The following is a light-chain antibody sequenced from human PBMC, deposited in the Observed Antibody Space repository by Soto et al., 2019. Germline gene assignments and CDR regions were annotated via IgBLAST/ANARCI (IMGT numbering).Light chain of an antibody. J-gene: IGKJ5*01. CDR3: QQYSNWPPIT. V-gene: IGKV3-15*01. CDR1: QSVSSS. CDR2: GAS. Sequence: EIVMTQSPATVSVSPGERDTLSCRASQSVSSSLAWYQHKPGRAPRLLIYGASTRATGVPARFSGSGSGTEFTLTISSLQSEDFAIYFCQQYSNWPPITFGQGTRLEIK.